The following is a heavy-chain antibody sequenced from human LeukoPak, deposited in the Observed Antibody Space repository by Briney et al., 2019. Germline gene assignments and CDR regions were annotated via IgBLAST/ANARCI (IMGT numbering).Heavy chain of an antibody. J-gene: IGHJ5*02. CDR1: GFTFDDYA. CDR3: AKGVSKNP. Sequence: QSGGSLRLSCAASGFTFDDYAMHWVRQAPGKGLEWVSLISWDGGSTYYADSVKGRFTISRDNSKNSLYLQMSSLRAEDTAVYYCAKGVSKNPWGQGTLVTVSS. V-gene: IGHV3-43D*03. CDR2: ISWDGGST.